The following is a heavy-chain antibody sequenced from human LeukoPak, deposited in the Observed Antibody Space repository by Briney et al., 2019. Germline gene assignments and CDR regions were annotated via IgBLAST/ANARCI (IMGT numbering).Heavy chain of an antibody. CDR2: IIPILGIA. Sequence: SVKVSCKASGYTFTGYYMRWVRQAPGQGLEWMGRIIPILGIANYAQKFQGRVTITADKSTSTAYMELSSLRSGDTAVYYCARDLAYCSGGSCSKPNPFDYWGQGTLVTVSS. D-gene: IGHD2-15*01. CDR3: ARDLAYCSGGSCSKPNPFDY. J-gene: IGHJ4*02. V-gene: IGHV1-69*04. CDR1: GYTFTGYY.